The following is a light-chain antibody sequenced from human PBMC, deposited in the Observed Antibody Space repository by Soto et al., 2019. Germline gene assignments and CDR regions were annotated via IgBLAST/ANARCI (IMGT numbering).Light chain of an antibody. J-gene: IGKJ1*01. V-gene: IGKV1-39*01. CDR3: LQDYSFPWT. CDR2: SAS. CDR1: QTISYY. Sequence: IQLTQSPSPMCAFVGNTVNIACRASQTISYYVNWYQQKPGKAPMLLIYSASSLQSGVPSRFSGSGSGTDLTLTISSLQPEDFATYYCLQDYSFPWTFGQGTKVE.